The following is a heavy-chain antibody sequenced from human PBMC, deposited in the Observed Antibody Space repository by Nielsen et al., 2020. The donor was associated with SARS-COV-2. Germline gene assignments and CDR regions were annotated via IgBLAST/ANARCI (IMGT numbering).Heavy chain of an antibody. CDR2: IIWGGTDI. Sequence: GESLKISCAAYGFRVGNHGMHWVRQTPGKGLEWVAGIIWGGTDIVYADSVTGRFTISRDNAGNTLYLQMNSLGAEDTAVYYCACRRDGYNYDTFWGQGTLVTVSS. D-gene: IGHD5-24*01. V-gene: IGHV3-33*03. CDR1: GFRVGNHG. J-gene: IGHJ4*02. CDR3: ACRRDGYNYDTF.